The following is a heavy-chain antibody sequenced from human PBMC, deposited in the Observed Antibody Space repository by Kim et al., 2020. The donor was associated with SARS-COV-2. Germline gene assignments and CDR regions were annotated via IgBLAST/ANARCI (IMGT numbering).Heavy chain of an antibody. Sequence: SSPSFPGQVTSSADTSISTAYLQWSSLKASDTAMYYCARRGKRTLGDFDYWGQGTLVTVSS. CDR3: ARRGKRTLGDFDY. J-gene: IGHJ4*02. V-gene: IGHV5-51*01. D-gene: IGHD3-10*01.